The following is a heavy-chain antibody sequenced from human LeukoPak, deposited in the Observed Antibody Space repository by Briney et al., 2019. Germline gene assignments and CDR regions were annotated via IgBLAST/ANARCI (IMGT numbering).Heavy chain of an antibody. CDR2: ISGSGDST. CDR1: GFTVSSKY. V-gene: IGHV3-23*01. J-gene: IGHJ4*02. D-gene: IGHD6-13*01. CDR3: ARDYSSSWYTQRLDY. Sequence: GGSLRLSCAAFGFTVSSKYMSWVRQAPGKGLEWVSAISGSGDSTYYVDSVKGRFTISRDNSKNTLYLQMNSLRAEDTAVYYCARDYSSSWYTQRLDYWGQGTLVTVSS.